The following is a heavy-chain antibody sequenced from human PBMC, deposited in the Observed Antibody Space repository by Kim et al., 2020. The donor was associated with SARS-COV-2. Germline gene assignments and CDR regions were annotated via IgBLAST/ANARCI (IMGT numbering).Heavy chain of an antibody. V-gene: IGHV5-51*01. J-gene: IGHJ4*02. CDR2: T. D-gene: IGHD6-19*01. Sequence: TRYSPSLQGKVTIAADKSISTAYLQWSSLKASDTAMYYCARSRGLVQYNDYWGQGTLVTVSS. CDR3: ARSRGLVQYNDY.